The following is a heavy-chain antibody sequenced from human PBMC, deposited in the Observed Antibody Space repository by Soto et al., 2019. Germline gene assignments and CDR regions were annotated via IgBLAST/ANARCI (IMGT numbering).Heavy chain of an antibody. CDR3: ARDRRGITGTTHWFDP. D-gene: IGHD1-7*01. V-gene: IGHV3-30-3*01. CDR1: GFTFSSYA. Sequence: QVQLVESGGGVVQPGRSLRLSCAASGFTFSSYAMHWVRQAPGKGLEWVAVISYDGSNKYYADSVKGRFTISRDNSKNTLYLQMNSLRAEDTAVYYCARDRRGITGTTHWFDPWGQGTLVTVSS. J-gene: IGHJ5*02. CDR2: ISYDGSNK.